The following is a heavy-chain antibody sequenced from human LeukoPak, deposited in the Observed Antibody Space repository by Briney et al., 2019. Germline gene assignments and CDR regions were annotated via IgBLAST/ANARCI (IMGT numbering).Heavy chain of an antibody. CDR2: ISPNSGDT. CDR3: ARSGYMWSYDY. J-gene: IGHJ4*02. CDR1: GYTFTDYH. Sequence: ASLKVSCKASGYTFTDYHLHWVRQAPGQGPEWMGWISPNSGDTGYAQKFQGRVTMTRDTPISTAYMELSRLRSDDTAVYSCARSGYMWSYDYWGQGTLVTVSS. V-gene: IGHV1-2*02. D-gene: IGHD6-13*01.